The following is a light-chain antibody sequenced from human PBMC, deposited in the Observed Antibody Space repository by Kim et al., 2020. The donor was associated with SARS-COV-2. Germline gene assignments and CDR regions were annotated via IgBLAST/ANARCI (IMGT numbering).Light chain of an antibody. CDR2: GKN. CDR3: NSRDSSGNHPGV. V-gene: IGLV3-19*01. CDR1: SLRSYY. Sequence: SSELTQDPAVSVALGQTVRITCQGDSLRSYYASWYQQKPGQAPVLVIYGKNNRPSGIPDRFSGSSSGNTASLTITGAKAEDEADYYCNSRDSSGNHPGVF. J-gene: IGLJ2*01.